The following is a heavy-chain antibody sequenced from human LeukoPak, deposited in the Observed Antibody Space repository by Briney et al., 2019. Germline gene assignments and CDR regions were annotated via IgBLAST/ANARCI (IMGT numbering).Heavy chain of an antibody. J-gene: IGHJ6*02. V-gene: IGHV4-59*01. Sequence: PSEPLSLPCSVSGGPISSYYWSWIRQPPGKGREGSGYIYYSRRTKYNPSLTSRVTISVDTSKNQFSLKLSSVTAADTAVHYCARGLGRYYYYGMDVWGQGTTVTVSS. D-gene: IGHD5-12*01. CDR3: ARGLGRYYYYGMDV. CDR1: GGPISSYY. CDR2: IYYSRRT.